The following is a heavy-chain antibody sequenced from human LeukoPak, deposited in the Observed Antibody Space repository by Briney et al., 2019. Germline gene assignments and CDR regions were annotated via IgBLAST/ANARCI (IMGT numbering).Heavy chain of an antibody. D-gene: IGHD3-9*01. Sequence: QPGGSLRLSCEASGFTFSSYWMSWVRQAPGKGLEWVANIKQDGSENYYVDSVKGRFTISRDNAKNSLYLQMNSLRAEDTAVYYCATYWRYFDWLLSDIWGLGTMVTVSS. V-gene: IGHV3-7*05. CDR2: IKQDGSEN. CDR1: GFTFSSYW. J-gene: IGHJ3*02. CDR3: ATYWRYFDWLLSDI.